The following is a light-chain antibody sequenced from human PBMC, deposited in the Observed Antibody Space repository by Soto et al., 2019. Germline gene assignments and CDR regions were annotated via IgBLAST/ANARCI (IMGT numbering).Light chain of an antibody. V-gene: IGLV2-14*01. CDR3: SSYTNSSTLVG. CDR1: SSDVGGYNF. J-gene: IGLJ2*01. Sequence: QSVLTQPASVSGSPGQSITISCTGTSSDVGGYNFVSWYQHHPGKAPKLIIYEVSKRPSGVSNRFSASKSGNTASLTISGLQAEDEADYYCSSYTNSSTLVGFGGGTKVTVL. CDR2: EVS.